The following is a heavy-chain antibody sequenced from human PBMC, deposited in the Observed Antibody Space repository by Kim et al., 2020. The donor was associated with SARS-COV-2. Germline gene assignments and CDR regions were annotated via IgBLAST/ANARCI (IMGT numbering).Heavy chain of an antibody. J-gene: IGHJ4*02. D-gene: IGHD3-10*01. CDR2: IYYSGST. Sequence: SETLSLTCTVSGGSISSGDYYWSWIRQPPGKGLEWIGYIYYSGSTYYNPSLKSRVTISVDTSKNQFSLKLSSVTAADTAVYYCARTMGIWGPFDYWGQGTLVTVSS. CDR1: GGSISSGDYY. CDR3: ARTMGIWGPFDY. V-gene: IGHV4-30-4*01.